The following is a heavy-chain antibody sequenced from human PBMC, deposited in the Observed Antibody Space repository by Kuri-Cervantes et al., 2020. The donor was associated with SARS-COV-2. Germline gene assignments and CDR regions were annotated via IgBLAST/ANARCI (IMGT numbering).Heavy chain of an antibody. Sequence: GGSLRLSCAASGFTVSSNYMSWVRQAPGKGLEWVSVIYSGGSTYYADSVKGRFTISRDNSKNTLYLQMNSLRAEDTAVYYCARHGYDSSGYSEIDYWGQGTLVTVSS. V-gene: IGHV3-53*01. D-gene: IGHD3-22*01. CDR2: IYSGGST. CDR1: GFTVSSNY. J-gene: IGHJ4*02. CDR3: ARHGYDSSGYSEIDY.